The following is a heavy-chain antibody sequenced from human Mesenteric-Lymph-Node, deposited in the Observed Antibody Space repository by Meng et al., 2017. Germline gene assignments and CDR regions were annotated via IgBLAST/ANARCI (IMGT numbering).Heavy chain of an antibody. CDR1: GFTFSNAW. CDR2: IKSKTDGGTT. Sequence: GESLKISCAASGFTFSNAWMSWVRQAPGKGLEWVGRIKSKTDGGTTDYAAPVKGRFTISRDDSKNTLYLQMNSLKTEDTAVYYCAKRSGYSYGSNYYYGMDVWGQGTTVTVSS. J-gene: IGHJ6*02. CDR3: AKRSGYSYGSNYYYGMDV. D-gene: IGHD5-18*01. V-gene: IGHV3-15*01.